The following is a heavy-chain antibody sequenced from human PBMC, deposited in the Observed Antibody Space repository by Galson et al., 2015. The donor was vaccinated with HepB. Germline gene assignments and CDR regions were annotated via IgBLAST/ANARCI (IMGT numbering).Heavy chain of an antibody. D-gene: IGHD2-15*01. Sequence: SVKVSCKASGYTFTSYAMNWVRQAPGQGLEWVGWISPHNRDTNYAQNFQGRVTMTTDTSTSTAYMELRSLRSDDTAVYYCARGALVVAVGATQNNWFDPWGRGTLVTVSS. J-gene: IGHJ5*02. V-gene: IGHV1-18*01. CDR1: GYTFTSYA. CDR2: ISPHNRDT. CDR3: ARGALVVAVGATQNNWFDP.